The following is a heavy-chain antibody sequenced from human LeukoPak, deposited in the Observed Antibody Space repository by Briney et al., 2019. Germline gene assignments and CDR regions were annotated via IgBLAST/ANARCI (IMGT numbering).Heavy chain of an antibody. J-gene: IGHJ5*02. V-gene: IGHV4-38-2*01. CDR2: IYHSGST. CDR1: GYSISSGYY. CDR3: ARHGSGSYFRWFDP. Sequence: SETLSLTCAVSGYSISSGYYWGWIRPPPGKGLEWIGSIYHSGSTYYNPSLNSRVSISVDTSKNQFSLKLSSVTAADTAVYYCARHGSGSYFRWFDPWGQGTLVTVSS. D-gene: IGHD1-26*01.